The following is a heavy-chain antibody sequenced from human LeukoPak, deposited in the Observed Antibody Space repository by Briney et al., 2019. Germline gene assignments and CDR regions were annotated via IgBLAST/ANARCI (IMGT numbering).Heavy chain of an antibody. J-gene: IGHJ5*02. Sequence: SETLSLTCTVSGVSISIYYWSWIRQPPGKGLEGIGYIYTSGSTNYNLSLKSRVTITGDTSKTQFSLKLSSVTAADTAVYYCARHGLEGRYYDSSANWFDPWGQGTLVTVSS. V-gene: IGHV4-4*09. CDR3: ARHGLEGRYYDSSANWFDP. CDR1: GVSISIYY. CDR2: IYTSGST. D-gene: IGHD3-22*01.